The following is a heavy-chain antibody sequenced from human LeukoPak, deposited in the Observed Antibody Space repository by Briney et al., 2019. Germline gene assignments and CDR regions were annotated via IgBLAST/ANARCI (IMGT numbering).Heavy chain of an antibody. CDR3: ARDGPLGDTRNAYYYYYGMDV. D-gene: IGHD1-1*01. CDR1: GFTLSSYA. Sequence: PGGSLRLSCAASGFTLSSYAMHWVRQAPGKGLEWVAVISYDGSNKYYADSVKGRFTISRDNSKNTLYLQMNSLRAEDTAVYYCARDGPLGDTRNAYYYYYGMDVWGQGTTVTVSS. CDR2: ISYDGSNK. V-gene: IGHV3-30*04. J-gene: IGHJ6*02.